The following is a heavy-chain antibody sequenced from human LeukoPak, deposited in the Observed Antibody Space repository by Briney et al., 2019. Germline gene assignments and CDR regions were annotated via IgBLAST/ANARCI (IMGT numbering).Heavy chain of an antibody. CDR1: GGSMSSNNYY. V-gene: IGHV4-61*02. CDR2: IYSGGST. CDR3: ARDRWPAVATNWFDP. Sequence: SETLSLTCSVSGGSMSSNNYYWSWIRQPAGKGLEWIGRIYSGGSTNYNPSLKSRVTISVDTSKNQFSLKLSSVTAADTAVYYCARDRWPAVATNWFDPWGQGTLVTVSS. J-gene: IGHJ5*02. D-gene: IGHD6-19*01.